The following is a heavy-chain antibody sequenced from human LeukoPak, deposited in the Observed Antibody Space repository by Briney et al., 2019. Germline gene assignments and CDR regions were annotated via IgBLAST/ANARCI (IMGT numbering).Heavy chain of an antibody. CDR3: AKDTGTTTIGWFDP. J-gene: IGHJ5*02. CDR2: ISGSGDRT. D-gene: IGHD1-1*01. V-gene: IGHV3-23*01. Sequence: GGSLRLSCAASGFTFSNFAVTWVRQAPGKGLEWVSSISGSGDRTYYADSVKGRFTISRDNFKNTLYLQMISLTADDTAVYFCAKDTGTTTIGWFDPWGQGTRVTVSS. CDR1: GFTFSNFA.